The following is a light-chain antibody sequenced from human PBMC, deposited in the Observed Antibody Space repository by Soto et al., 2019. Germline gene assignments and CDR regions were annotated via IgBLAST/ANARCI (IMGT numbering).Light chain of an antibody. J-gene: IGKJ4*01. V-gene: IGKV3-11*01. CDR2: DAS. Sequence: EIVLTQSPATLSLSPGERATLSCRASQSVRRDLAWYQHKPGQVPRLLLYDASNRATGIPARFSGSGSGTDFTLTISSREPGDFAIYYCQQRSNWPLTFGGGTKVEIK. CDR3: QQRSNWPLT. CDR1: QSVRRD.